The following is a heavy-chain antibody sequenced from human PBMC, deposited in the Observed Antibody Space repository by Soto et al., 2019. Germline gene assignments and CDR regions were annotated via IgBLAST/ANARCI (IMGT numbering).Heavy chain of an antibody. V-gene: IGHV1-18*01. J-gene: IGHJ3*02. CDR2: ISAYNGNT. D-gene: IGHD3-22*01. CDR3: ARDDGYYDSSGYRPDAFDI. CDR1: GYTFTSYG. Sequence: ASVKVSCKASGYTFTSYGISWVRQAPGQGLEWMGWISAYNGNTNYAQKLQGRVTMTTDTSTSTAYMELRSLRSDDTAVYYCARDDGYYDSSGYRPDAFDIWGQGTMVTVSS.